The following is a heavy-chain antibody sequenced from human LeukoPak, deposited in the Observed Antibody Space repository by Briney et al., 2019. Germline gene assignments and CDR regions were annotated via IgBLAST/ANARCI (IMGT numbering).Heavy chain of an antibody. J-gene: IGHJ4*02. CDR3: ARELMGLTMIVVVNPIDY. CDR1: GFTFSSYS. CDR2: ISSSSSSI. V-gene: IGHV3-21*01. D-gene: IGHD3-22*01. Sequence: GGSLRLSCGASGFTFSSYSMNWVRQAPGKGLEWVSYISSSSSSIYYADSVQGRFTISRDNAKNSLYLQMNSLRAEDTAVYYCARELMGLTMIVVVNPIDYWGQGTLVTVSS.